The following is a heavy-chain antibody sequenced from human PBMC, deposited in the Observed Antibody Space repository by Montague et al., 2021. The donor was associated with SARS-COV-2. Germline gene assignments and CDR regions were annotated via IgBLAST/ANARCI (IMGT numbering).Heavy chain of an antibody. CDR1: GFTFSGYD. CDR2: INTAGDT. V-gene: IGHV3-13*04. Sequence: SLRLSCAASGFTFSGYDMHWVRQATGKGLECVSLINTAGDTYYPGSVKGRFTISRDNAKNSLYLQMNSLRAGDTAVYYCARGDRTGWQTDYWGQGTLVTVSS. D-gene: IGHD6-19*01. J-gene: IGHJ4*02. CDR3: ARGDRTGWQTDY.